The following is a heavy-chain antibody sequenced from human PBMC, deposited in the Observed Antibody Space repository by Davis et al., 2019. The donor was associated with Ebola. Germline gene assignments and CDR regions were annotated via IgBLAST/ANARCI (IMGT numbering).Heavy chain of an antibody. V-gene: IGHV3-66*04. CDR2: IYTGGRT. Sequence: GGSLRLSCAASGFRVSGPYMSWVRQAPGKGLEWVSVIYTGGRTYYTDSVKGRFTISRDNSKNTIYLQMNSLRAGDTAVYYCARHYFYDYYMGLDVWGQGTTVTVSS. CDR3: ARHYFYDYYMGLDV. J-gene: IGHJ6*02. CDR1: GFRVSGPY. D-gene: IGHD3-10*01.